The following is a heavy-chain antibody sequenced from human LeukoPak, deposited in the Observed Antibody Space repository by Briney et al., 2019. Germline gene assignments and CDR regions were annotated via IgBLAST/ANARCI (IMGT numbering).Heavy chain of an antibody. CDR2: ISGNGGST. V-gene: IGHV3-23*01. Sequence: GVSLRLSCAASGFTFSSYAMSWVRQARGKGLEWVSSISGNGGSTYYADSVKGRFTISRDNSKNTLYLQVNTLRAEDTAVYYCAKGGRIQGTFDYWGQGTLVTVSS. D-gene: IGHD1-1*01. CDR1: GFTFSSYA. CDR3: AKGGRIQGTFDY. J-gene: IGHJ4*02.